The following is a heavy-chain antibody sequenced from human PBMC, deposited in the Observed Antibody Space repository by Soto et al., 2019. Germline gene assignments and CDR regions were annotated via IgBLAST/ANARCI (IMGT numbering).Heavy chain of an antibody. V-gene: IGHV1-69*13. CDR2: IIPIFGTA. J-gene: IGHJ5*02. D-gene: IGHD2-2*02. CDR1: GCTFSSYA. CDR3: ARNTYHPKYCSSTSCYTGWFDP. Sequence: AVKVSCKASGCTFSSYAISWVRQAPGQGLEWMGGIIPIFGTANYAQKFQGRVTITADESTSTAYMELSSLRSEDTAVYYCARNTYHPKYCSSTSCYTGWFDPWGQGTLVTVSS.